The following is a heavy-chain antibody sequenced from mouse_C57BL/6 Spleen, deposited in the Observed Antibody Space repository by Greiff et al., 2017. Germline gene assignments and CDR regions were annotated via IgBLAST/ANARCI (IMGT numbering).Heavy chain of an antibody. J-gene: IGHJ2*01. CDR2: IYPGDGDT. Sequence: VKLKESGPELVKPGASVKISCKASGYAFSSSWMNWVKQRPGKGLEWIGRIYPGDGDTNYNGKFKGKATLTADQSSSTAYMQLSSLTSEDSAVYFCARGSYYRFDYWSQGTTLTVSS. V-gene: IGHV1-82*01. CDR1: GYAFSSSW. D-gene: IGHD2-14*01. CDR3: ARGSYYRFDY.